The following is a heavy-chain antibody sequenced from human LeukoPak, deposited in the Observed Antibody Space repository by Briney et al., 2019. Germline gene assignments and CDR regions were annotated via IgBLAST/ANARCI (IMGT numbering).Heavy chain of an antibody. Sequence: GGSLRLSCPVSGFSVGSSYVSWVRQAPGKGLEWVSVIHSDGRTYYAVSVKGRFTISRDNSKNTLYLQMNSLRAEDTALYYCAREGYYGSPRPLDYWGQGALVTVSS. CDR1: GFSVGSSY. CDR3: AREGYYGSPRPLDY. V-gene: IGHV3-53*01. CDR2: IHSDGRT. J-gene: IGHJ4*02. D-gene: IGHD3-10*01.